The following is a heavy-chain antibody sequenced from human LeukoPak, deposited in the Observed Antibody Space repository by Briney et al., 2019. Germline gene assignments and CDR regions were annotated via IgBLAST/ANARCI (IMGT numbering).Heavy chain of an antibody. V-gene: IGHV1-18*01. CDR1: GFTFTSFA. J-gene: IGHJ4*02. CDR3: ARSGAGAFTDNTYFDF. Sequence: VGSAKLSCEPSGFTFTSFAINWVRQAPGQGLEWMGSIIVYSHNTNYAQNFQDRVTMTADTSTNTAYMELRSLRSDDTAVYYCARSGAGAFTDNTYFDFWGPGTLVTASS. CDR2: IIVYSHNT. D-gene: IGHD2/OR15-2a*01.